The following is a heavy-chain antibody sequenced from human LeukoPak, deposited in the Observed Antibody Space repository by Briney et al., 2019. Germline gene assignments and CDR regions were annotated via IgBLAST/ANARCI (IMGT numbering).Heavy chain of an antibody. CDR3: ARALVGLGQALLRRLLTTAAAIDP. Sequence: ASVKVSCKASGYTFTGYYMHWVRQAPGQGLEWMGWINPNSGGTNYAQKFQGRGTMTRDTSISTAYMELSRLRSDDTAVYYCARALVGLGQALLRRLLTTAAAIDPWGQGTLVTVSS. J-gene: IGHJ5*02. D-gene: IGHD2-2*01. CDR2: INPNSGGT. CDR1: GYTFTGYY. V-gene: IGHV1-2*02.